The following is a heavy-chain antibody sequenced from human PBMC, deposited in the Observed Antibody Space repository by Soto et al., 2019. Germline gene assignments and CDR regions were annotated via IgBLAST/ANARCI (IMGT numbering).Heavy chain of an antibody. D-gene: IGHD6-13*01. CDR1: GGSISSVGYS. V-gene: IGHV4-31*03. J-gene: IGHJ1*01. CDR3: ARTGEDIAAAGTTDFQH. CDR2: IYYSGST. Sequence: QVQLQESGPGLVKPSQTLSLTCTVSGGSISSVGYSWSWIRQHPGKGLGWVGYIYYSGSTYYNPSLKSRVTISVDTSKNQFSLKLSSVTAADTAVYYCARTGEDIAAAGTTDFQHWGQGTLVTVSS.